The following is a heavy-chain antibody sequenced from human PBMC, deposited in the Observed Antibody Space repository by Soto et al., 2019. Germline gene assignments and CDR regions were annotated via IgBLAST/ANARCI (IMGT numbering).Heavy chain of an antibody. CDR2: INAGNGNT. CDR1: GYTFTSYA. V-gene: IGHV1-3*01. J-gene: IGHJ4*02. Sequence: GASVKVSCKASGYTFTSYAMHWVRQAPGQRLEWMGWINAGNGNTKYSQKFQGRVTITRDTSASTAYMELSSLRAEDTAVYYCAKAISDYYAPFDFWGQGTLVTVSS. D-gene: IGHD3-22*01. CDR3: AKAISDYYAPFDF.